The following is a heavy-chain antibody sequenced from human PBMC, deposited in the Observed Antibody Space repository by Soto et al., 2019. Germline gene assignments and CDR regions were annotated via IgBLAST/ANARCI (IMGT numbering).Heavy chain of an antibody. CDR1: GGSISSSNW. V-gene: IGHV4-4*02. D-gene: IGHD6-6*01. Sequence: QVQLQESGPGLVKPSGTLSLTCAVSGGSISSSNWWSWVRQPPGKGLQWIGGMHHSGSSNYTPSLKRRVTISVDKSKNQFYLRLNSVTAADTAMYYCARRISTRPGESFDIWGQGTMVTVSS. CDR2: MHHSGSS. CDR3: ARRISTRPGESFDI. J-gene: IGHJ3*02.